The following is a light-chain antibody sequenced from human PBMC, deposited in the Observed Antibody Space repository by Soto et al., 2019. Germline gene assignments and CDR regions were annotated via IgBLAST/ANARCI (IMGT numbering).Light chain of an antibody. V-gene: IGLV2-23*01. CDR3: CSYAGRV. CDR1: SSDVGSYNL. J-gene: IGLJ1*01. CDR2: EGS. Sequence: LTQPASVSGSPGQSITISCTGTSSDVGSYNLVSWYQQHPGKAPKLMIYEGSKRPSGVSNRFSGSKSGNTASLPISGLQAEDEADYYCCSYAGRVFGTGTKVTVL.